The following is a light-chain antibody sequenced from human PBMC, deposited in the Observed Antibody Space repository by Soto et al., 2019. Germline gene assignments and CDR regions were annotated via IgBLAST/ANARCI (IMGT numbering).Light chain of an antibody. CDR1: SSXVGGYNY. CDR3: SSYTXSSTHWV. CDR2: EVS. Sequence: QSALTQPASVSGSPGQSITIXCTGXSSXVGGYNYVSWYQQHPGKAPKLMIYEVSNRPSGVSNRFSGSKSGNTASLTISGLQAEDEADYYCSSYTXSSTHWVFGGGTKLTVL. V-gene: IGLV2-14*01. J-gene: IGLJ3*02.